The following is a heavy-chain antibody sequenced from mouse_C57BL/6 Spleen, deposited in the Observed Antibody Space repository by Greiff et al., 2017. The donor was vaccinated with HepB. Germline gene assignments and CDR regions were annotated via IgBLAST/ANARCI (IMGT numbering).Heavy chain of an antibody. CDR3: ATAQATGFDY. CDR1: GYAFSSSW. J-gene: IGHJ2*01. D-gene: IGHD3-2*02. CDR2: IYPGDGDT. V-gene: IGHV1-82*01. Sequence: VQLQQSGPELVKPGASVKISCKASGYAFSSSWMNWVKQRPGKGLEWIGRIYPGDGDTNYNGKFKGKATLTADKSSSTAYMQLSSLTSEDSAVYFCATAQATGFDYWGQGTTLTVSS.